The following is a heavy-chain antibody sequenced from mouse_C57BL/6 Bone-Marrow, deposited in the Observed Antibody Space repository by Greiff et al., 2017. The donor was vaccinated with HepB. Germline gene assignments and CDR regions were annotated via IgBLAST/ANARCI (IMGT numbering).Heavy chain of an antibody. CDR1: GFTFSDYY. J-gene: IGHJ2*01. D-gene: IGHD4-1*01. V-gene: IGHV5-12*01. CDR3: ARHSGTSFDY. Sequence: EVKLMESGGGLVQPGGSLKLSCAASGFTFSDYYMYWVRQTPEKRLEWVAYISNGGGSTDYPDTVKGRITISRDNAKNTLYLQMSRLKSEDTAMYYCARHSGTSFDYWGQGTTLTVSS. CDR2: ISNGGGST.